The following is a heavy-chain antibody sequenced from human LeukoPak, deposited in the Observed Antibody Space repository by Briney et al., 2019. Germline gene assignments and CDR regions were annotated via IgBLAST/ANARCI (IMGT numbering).Heavy chain of an antibody. CDR3: ARDSGRFYDSGLVHDAFDM. J-gene: IGHJ3*02. D-gene: IGHD3-22*01. CDR1: GFTFTYYA. Sequence: GGSLRLSCAASGFTFTYYAMHWVRQAPGKGLEWVSVVSNDGSNQDYTDSVKGRFIISRDDSKSTVYLQMNSLRAEDTAVYYCARDSGRFYDSGLVHDAFDMWGQGTMVTVSS. V-gene: IGHV3-30-3*01. CDR2: VSNDGSNQ.